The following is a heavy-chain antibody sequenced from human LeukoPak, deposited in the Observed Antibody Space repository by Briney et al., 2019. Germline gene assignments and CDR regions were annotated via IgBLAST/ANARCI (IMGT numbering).Heavy chain of an antibody. CDR3: ARVIAAAGPYGMDV. V-gene: IGHV4-38-2*02. Sequence: PSETLSLTCTVSGYSISSGYYWGWIRQPPGKGLEWIGSIYHSGSTYYNPSLKSRVTISVDTSKNQFSLKLSSVTAADTAVYYCARVIAAAGPYGMDVWGQGTTVTVSS. D-gene: IGHD6-13*01. CDR2: IYHSGST. J-gene: IGHJ6*02. CDR1: GYSISSGYY.